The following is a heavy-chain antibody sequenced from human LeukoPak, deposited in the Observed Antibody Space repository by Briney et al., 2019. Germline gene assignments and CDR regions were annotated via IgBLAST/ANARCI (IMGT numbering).Heavy chain of an antibody. CDR3: ARDLLAVVATGIGFDD. V-gene: IGHV4-59*01. Sequence: SETLSLTCAVSDGSITIYYWTWIRQPPGKGLEWIGYIDHTGSTNYNPSLNSRVTISRDTSKNHFSLELTSATAADTAVYYCARDLLAVVATGIGFDDWGQGTLVTVSS. CDR2: IDHTGST. J-gene: IGHJ4*02. CDR1: DGSITIYY. D-gene: IGHD6-19*01.